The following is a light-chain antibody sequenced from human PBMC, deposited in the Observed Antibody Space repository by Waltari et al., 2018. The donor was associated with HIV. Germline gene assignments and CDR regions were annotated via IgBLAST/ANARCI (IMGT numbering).Light chain of an antibody. J-gene: IGLJ2*01. CDR2: EVN. V-gene: IGLV2-8*01. Sequence: QSALTHPPSASGAPGQTVTISCTGASSDIRSYNFVSRYQQRAGPAPGLIYYEVNRRSAGVPECFCGAKSGNVASLTVSGLRDDDEADYFCSSSGGGDNRVVFGGGTKLTVL. CDR1: SSDIRSYNF. CDR3: SSSGGGDNRVV.